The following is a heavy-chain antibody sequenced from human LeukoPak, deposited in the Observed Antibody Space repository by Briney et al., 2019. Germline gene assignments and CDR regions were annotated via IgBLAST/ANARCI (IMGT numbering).Heavy chain of an antibody. D-gene: IGHD3-22*01. CDR3: ARDLGQYYDTSDNWFDP. J-gene: IGHJ5*02. Sequence: GGSLRLSCAASGFTFSNYWMHWVRQAPGKGLVWVSRINSDGINPSYAASVKGRFTISRDNAKNTLNLQMNSLRAEDTAVYYCARDLGQYYDTSDNWFDPWGQGTLVTVSS. CDR1: GFTFSNYW. CDR2: INSDGINP. V-gene: IGHV3-74*01.